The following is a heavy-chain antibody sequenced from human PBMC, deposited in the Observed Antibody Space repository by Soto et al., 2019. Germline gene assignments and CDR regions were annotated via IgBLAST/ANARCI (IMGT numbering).Heavy chain of an antibody. V-gene: IGHV5-10-1*01. D-gene: IGHD3-3*01. CDR3: ARTGYDFWSGYYYSYGLDF. CDR1: RYTFTIYW. Sequence: GESLHISCHGSRYTFTIYWISGVRQMPGKGLDWMGRIDPSDSYTNYSPSFQGHVTISADKSISTAYLQWSSLKASDTAMYYCARTGYDFWSGYYYSYGLDFWGHGTTVTSP. J-gene: IGHJ6*02. CDR2: IDPSDSYT.